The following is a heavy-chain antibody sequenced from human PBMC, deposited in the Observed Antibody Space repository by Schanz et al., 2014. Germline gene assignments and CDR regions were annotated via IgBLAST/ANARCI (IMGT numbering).Heavy chain of an antibody. V-gene: IGHV3-23*01. J-gene: IGHJ5*02. CDR3: TKAADWPVTRFDP. D-gene: IGHD3-9*01. Sequence: EVQLLESGGGLVQPGGSLKLSCAASGLIFSNYAMSWVRQAPRKGLEWVSALSEGGGGTHYADSVRGRFTISSDSSKNTLYLQMSSLRADDAAVYYCTKAADWPVTRFDPWGQGTLVTVSS. CDR1: GLIFSNYA. CDR2: LSEGGGGT.